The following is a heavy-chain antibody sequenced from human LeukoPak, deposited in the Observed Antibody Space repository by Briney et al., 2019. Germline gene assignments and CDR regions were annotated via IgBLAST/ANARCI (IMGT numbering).Heavy chain of an antibody. Sequence: SVKVSCKASGLTFTTSAVQWVRQARGQRLEWIGRIVVGSGNTDHTQKFQGRLNITRDISTSTAYMELRSLTSDDTAVYYCAAVPNANAWYWDDAFDIWGQGTMVTVSS. CDR1: GLTFTTSA. V-gene: IGHV1-58*01. CDR3: AAVPNANAWYWDDAFDI. CDR2: IVVGSGNT. J-gene: IGHJ3*02. D-gene: IGHD2-8*02.